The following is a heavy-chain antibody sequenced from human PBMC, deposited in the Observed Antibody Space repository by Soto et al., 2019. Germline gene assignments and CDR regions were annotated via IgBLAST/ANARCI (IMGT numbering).Heavy chain of an antibody. CDR3: AKEYQVQQWPAIDY. V-gene: IGHV3-23*01. Sequence: PGGSLRLSCAASGFTFSTYAMTWVRQAPGKGLEWVSAISGSGGTTYYADSVKGRFTISRDNSKNTLSLHMNSLRAEGTAVYYCAKEYQVQQWPAIDYWGQGTLVTVSS. CDR2: ISGSGGTT. J-gene: IGHJ4*02. D-gene: IGHD6-19*01. CDR1: GFTFSTYA.